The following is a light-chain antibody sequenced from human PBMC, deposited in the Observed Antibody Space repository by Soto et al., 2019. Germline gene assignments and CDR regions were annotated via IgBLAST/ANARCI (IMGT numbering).Light chain of an antibody. CDR1: RRDVGAYMY. CDR2: EVF. CDR3: SSYTSSSTLL. Sequence: QSVLTQPASVSGSPGQSITISCTGTRRDVGAYMYVSWYQQHPGKAPKLLIYEVFNRPSGVSHRFSGSKSGNTSSLTISGLQAEDEADYYCSSYTSSSTLLFGGGTKLTVL. J-gene: IGLJ2*01. V-gene: IGLV2-14*01.